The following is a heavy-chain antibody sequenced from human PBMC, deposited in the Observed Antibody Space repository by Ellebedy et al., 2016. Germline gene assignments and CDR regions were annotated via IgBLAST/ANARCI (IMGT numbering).Heavy chain of an antibody. CDR3: ARDTRDGVGTSEAYYDL. CDR2: INPSGGST. Sequence: ASVKVSXXASGYTFTSYYMHWVRQAPGQGLEWMGIINPSGGSTSYAQKFQGRVTMTRDTSRNTAYMELRSLRFDDTAVYYCARDTRDGVGTSEAYYDLWGQGTLVTVS. V-gene: IGHV1-46*01. CDR1: GYTFTSYY. D-gene: IGHD3-3*01. J-gene: IGHJ4*02.